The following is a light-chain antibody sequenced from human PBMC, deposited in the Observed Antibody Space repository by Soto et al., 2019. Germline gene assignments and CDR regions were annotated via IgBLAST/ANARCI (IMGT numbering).Light chain of an antibody. CDR1: QGISNY. CDR2: AAS. Sequence: DIQMTQSPASLSASVGDRVTITCRASQGISNYLAWYQQKPGQAPKLLIYAASTLHSGVPSRFSGSGSGTDFTLTISSLQPEDVATYYCQQYNSAPLVTFGPGTKVDIK. CDR3: QQYNSAPLVT. J-gene: IGKJ3*01. V-gene: IGKV1-27*01.